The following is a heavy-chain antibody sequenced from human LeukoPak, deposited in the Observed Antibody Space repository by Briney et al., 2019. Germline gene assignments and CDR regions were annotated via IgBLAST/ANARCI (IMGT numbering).Heavy chain of an antibody. D-gene: IGHD6-19*01. J-gene: IGHJ5*02. CDR2: IKQDGSEK. CDR1: GFTFSSYW. Sequence: GGSLRLSCAASGFTFSSYWMSWVRQAPGKGLEWVANIKQDGSEKYYVDSVKGRFTISRDNAKNSLYLQMNSLRAEDTPVYYCARSGIYPSIAVAGTVWFDPWGQGTLVTVSS. CDR3: ARSGIYPSIAVAGTVWFDP. V-gene: IGHV3-7*01.